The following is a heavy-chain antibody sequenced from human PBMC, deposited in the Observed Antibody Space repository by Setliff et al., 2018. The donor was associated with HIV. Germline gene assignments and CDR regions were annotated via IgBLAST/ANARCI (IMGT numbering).Heavy chain of an antibody. D-gene: IGHD2-2*01. CDR2: INPDNGDR. CDR1: GYTFSSHV. V-gene: IGHV1-3*01. J-gene: IGHJ4*02. Sequence: ASVKVFCKAAGYTFSSHVMHWVRQAPGQRLEWMGWINPDNGDRKYSQKLQGRVTINRDTSASTVYMELSSLSSEDTAVYYCVRGVNVVVVPAAPYFDCRGQGTLVTVSS. CDR3: VRGVNVVVVPAAPYFDC.